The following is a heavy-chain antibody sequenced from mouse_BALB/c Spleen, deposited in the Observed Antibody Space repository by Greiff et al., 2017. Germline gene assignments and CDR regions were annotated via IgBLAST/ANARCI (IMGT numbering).Heavy chain of an antibody. V-gene: IGHV14-1*02. CDR1: GFNIKDYY. D-gene: IGHD2-4*01. J-gene: IGHJ3*01. Sequence: SGAELVRPGALVKLSCKASGFNIKDYYMHWVKQRPEQGLEWIGWIDPENGNTIYDPKFQGKASITADTSSNTAYLQLSSLTSEDTAVYYCARGDYDGFAYWGQGTLVTVSA. CDR2: IDPENGNT. CDR3: ARGDYDGFAY.